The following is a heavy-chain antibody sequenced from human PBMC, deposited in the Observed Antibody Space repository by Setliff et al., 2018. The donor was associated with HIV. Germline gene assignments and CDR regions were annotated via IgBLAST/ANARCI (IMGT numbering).Heavy chain of an antibody. CDR3: HCFMAG. J-gene: IGHJ6*03. CDR2: ITNDGRNT. V-gene: IGHV3-23*01. Sequence: GGSLRLSCAASGFTFSSYAMNWVRQAPGKRLEWVSSITNDGRNTYYADSVKGRLTISRDNAKNTLYLQMNSLRGEDTAVYYCHCFMAGWGKGTTVTVSS. CDR1: GFTFSSYA.